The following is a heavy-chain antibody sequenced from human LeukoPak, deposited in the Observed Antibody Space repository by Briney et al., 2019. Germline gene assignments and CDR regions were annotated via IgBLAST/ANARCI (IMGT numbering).Heavy chain of an antibody. D-gene: IGHD2-15*01. V-gene: IGHV3-11*01. J-gene: IGHJ4*02. CDR1: GFTFSDYY. CDR2: IGSSGRDI. Sequence: GGSLRLSCTASGFTFSDYYMNWLRQAPGKGLEWVSYIGSSGRDINYADSVKGRFTISRDNAKKSLYLQMDSLRAEDTAMYYCARTARLLDYWGQGTLVTVSS. CDR3: ARTARLLDY.